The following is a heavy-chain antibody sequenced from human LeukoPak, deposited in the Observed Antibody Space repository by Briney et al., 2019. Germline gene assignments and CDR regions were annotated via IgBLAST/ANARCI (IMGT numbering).Heavy chain of an antibody. CDR3: TRVSLVAASVFFDY. CDR2: IRSKAYGGTT. Sequence: PVGSLRLSCTASGFTFGDYAMSWVRQAPGKGLEWVSFIRSKAYGGTTEYAASVKGRFTISRDDSKSIAYLQMNSLKTEDTAVYYCTRVSLVAASVFFDYWGQGTLVTVSS. V-gene: IGHV3-49*04. J-gene: IGHJ4*02. CDR1: GFTFGDYA. D-gene: IGHD2-15*01.